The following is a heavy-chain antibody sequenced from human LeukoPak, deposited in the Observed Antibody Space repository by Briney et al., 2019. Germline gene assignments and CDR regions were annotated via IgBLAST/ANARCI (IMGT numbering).Heavy chain of an antibody. CDR3: ARILEDTAMVTFDY. J-gene: IGHJ4*02. CDR2: IKQDGSEK. D-gene: IGHD5-18*01. CDR1: GFTVSSNY. V-gene: IGHV3-7*01. Sequence: GGSLRLSCTASGFTVSSNYMSWVRQAPGKGLEWVANIKQDGSEKYYVDSVKGRFTISRDNAKNSLYLQMNSLRAEDTAVYYCARILEDTAMVTFDYWGQGTLVTVSS.